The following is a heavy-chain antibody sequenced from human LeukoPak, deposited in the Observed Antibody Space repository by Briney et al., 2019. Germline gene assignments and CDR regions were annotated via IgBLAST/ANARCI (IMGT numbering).Heavy chain of an antibody. CDR2: INHSGST. CDR3: ARTRRVAGRYFDY. D-gene: IGHD6-19*01. CDR1: GGSFRGYY. J-gene: IGHJ4*02. V-gene: IGHV4-34*01. Sequence: SETLSLTCAVYGGSFRGYYWSWIRQPPGKGLEWIGEINHSGSTNYNPSLKSRVTISVDTSKNQFSLKLSSVTTADTAVYYCARTRRVAGRYFDYWGQGTLVTVSS.